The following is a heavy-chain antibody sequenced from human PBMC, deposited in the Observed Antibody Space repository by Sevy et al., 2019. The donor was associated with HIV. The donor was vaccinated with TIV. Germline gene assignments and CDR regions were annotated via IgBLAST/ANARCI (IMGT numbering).Heavy chain of an antibody. D-gene: IGHD3-16*01. CDR2: ISFDEIHK. V-gene: IGHV3-30*04. CDR1: GFSLNNYA. Sequence: GGSLRLSCAASGFSLNNYAVHWVRQAPGKGLEWVAIISFDEIHKDYGDSVKGRFTISRDNSKSTVYLEMNSLRTEDTAVYYCARDLPHLLPWELSRGSDYWGQGTLVTVSS. CDR3: ARDLPHLLPWELSRGSDY. J-gene: IGHJ4*01.